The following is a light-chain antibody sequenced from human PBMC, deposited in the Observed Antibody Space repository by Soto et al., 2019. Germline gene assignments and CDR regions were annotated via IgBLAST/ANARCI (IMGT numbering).Light chain of an antibody. CDR2: DAS. J-gene: IGKJ1*01. V-gene: IGKV1-5*01. CDR3: QQYNSYWT. CDR1: QSISSW. Sequence: DIQMTQSPSTLSASVGDRVTITCRASQSISSWLAWYQQKPGKAPKLLIYDASSLGSGVPSRFSGSGFGTDFTLTISSLQAEDFATYYCQQYNSYWTFGQGTKVDI.